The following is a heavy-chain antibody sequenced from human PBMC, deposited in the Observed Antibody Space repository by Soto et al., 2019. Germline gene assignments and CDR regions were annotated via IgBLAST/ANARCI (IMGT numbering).Heavy chain of an antibody. Sequence: PGGSLRLACAASGFTFSNYAMHWVRQAPGKGLEWVAVVWYDGSNKYYADSVKGRFTISRENSKNTVYLQMNSLRAADTAVYYCARGMGAGAGGLDPWGQGA. CDR2: VWYDGSNK. V-gene: IGHV3-33*01. CDR1: GFTFSNYA. J-gene: IGHJ5*02. CDR3: ARGMGAGAGGLDP. D-gene: IGHD6-13*01.